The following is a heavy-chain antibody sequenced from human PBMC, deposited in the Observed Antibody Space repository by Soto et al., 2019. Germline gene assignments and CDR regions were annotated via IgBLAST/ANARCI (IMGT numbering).Heavy chain of an antibody. Sequence: QVQLVQSGAEVKKPGSSVKVCCKASGGTFSSYTISWVRQAPGQGLEWMGRIIPILGIANYEQKIQGRVTITAEKSTSTAYMKLSSLRSEDTAAYYCAMEYCSSTHGYRDYWGQVNLGTV. D-gene: IGHD2-2*01. CDR2: IIPILGIA. V-gene: IGHV1-69*02. J-gene: IGHJ4*01. CDR3: AMEYCSSTHGYRDY. CDR1: GGTFSSYT.